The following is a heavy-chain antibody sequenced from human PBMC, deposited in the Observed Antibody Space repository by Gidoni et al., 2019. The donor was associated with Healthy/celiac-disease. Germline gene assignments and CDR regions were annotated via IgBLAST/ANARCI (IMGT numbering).Heavy chain of an antibody. Sequence: QVQLGQSGAEVKKPGSSVKVSCKASGGTCSSYAISWVRPAPGQGLEWMGGIIPIFGTATYAQKSQGRVTITAYESTSTAYMELSSLVSEDTAVYYCARGYYDSSGYYQPFDLWGRGTLVTVSS. CDR3: ARGYYDSSGYYQPFDL. CDR2: IIPIFGTA. D-gene: IGHD3-22*01. V-gene: IGHV1-69*01. CDR1: GGTCSSYA. J-gene: IGHJ2*01.